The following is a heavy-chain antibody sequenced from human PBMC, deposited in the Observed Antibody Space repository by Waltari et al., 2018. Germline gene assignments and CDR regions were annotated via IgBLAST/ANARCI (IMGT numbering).Heavy chain of an antibody. CDR2: IRSKAYGGTT. CDR3: ARGHCSGGSCYHS. CDR1: GFTFGDYA. D-gene: IGHD2-15*01. J-gene: IGHJ5*02. V-gene: IGHV3-49*03. Sequence: EVQLVESGGGLVQPGRSLRLSCPASGFTFGDYAMSWFSQAPGKGLEWVGFIRSKAYGGTTEYAASVKGRCTISRDDSKNSLYLQMNSLRAEDTAVYYCARGHCSGGSCYHSWGQGTLVTVSS.